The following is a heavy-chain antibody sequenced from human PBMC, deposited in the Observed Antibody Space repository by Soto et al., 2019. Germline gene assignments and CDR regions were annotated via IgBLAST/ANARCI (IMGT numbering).Heavy chain of an antibody. J-gene: IGHJ6*02. CDR3: ARPILLYCSSTSCQRDYGMDV. Sequence: PSETLSLTCTVSGGSISSSSYYWGWIRQPPGKGLEWTGSIYYSGSTYYNPSLKSRVTISVDTPKNQFSLKLSSVTAADTAVYYCARPILLYCSSTSCQRDYGMDVWGQGTTVTVSS. CDR1: GGSISSSSYY. D-gene: IGHD2-2*01. CDR2: IYYSGST. V-gene: IGHV4-39*01.